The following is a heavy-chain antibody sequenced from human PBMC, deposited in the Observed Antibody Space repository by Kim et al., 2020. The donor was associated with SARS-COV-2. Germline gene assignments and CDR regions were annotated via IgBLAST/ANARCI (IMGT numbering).Heavy chain of an antibody. CDR1: GFSLTSYD. D-gene: IGHD4-17*01. J-gene: IGHJ4*01. Sequence: GGSLRLSCATSGFSLTSYDIHWVRQAPGKGLEWVAYFSFDGGDKDYGDSVRGRFSISRDISRNTVSLQMNSLRVEDTAVYYCARSLGDPYILWGQGTLVIVSS. CDR3: ARSLGDPYIL. CDR2: FSFDGGDK. V-gene: IGHV3-30*03.